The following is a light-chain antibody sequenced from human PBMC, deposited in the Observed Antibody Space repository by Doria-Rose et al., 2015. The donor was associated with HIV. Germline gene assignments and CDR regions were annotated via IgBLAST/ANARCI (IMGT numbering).Light chain of an antibody. V-gene: IGKV3-20*01. CDR1: QSFSSTY. J-gene: IGKJ1*01. Sequence: TQSPGTLSLSPGERATLSCRASQSFSSTYLAWYQQKPGQAPSLLIYDGSTRATGIPDRFSASGSGTDFTRTINRLGPEDFALYYCHQYGTSWTFGQGTKAEI. CDR3: HQYGTSWT. CDR2: DGS.